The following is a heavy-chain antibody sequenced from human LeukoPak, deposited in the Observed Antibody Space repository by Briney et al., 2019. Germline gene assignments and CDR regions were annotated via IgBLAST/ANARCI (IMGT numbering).Heavy chain of an antibody. J-gene: IGHJ4*02. CDR1: GGSFNYYH. D-gene: IGHD3-3*01. CDR3: ARHSTFFGVVIIKGRVRGPFDY. Sequence: SETLSLTCAVYGGSFNYYHWSWIRQPPGKGLEWIGEVHHSGSTNYNPSLKSRVTISVDTSKNQFSLKLSSVTAADTAVYYCARHSTFFGVVIIKGRVRGPFDYWGQGTLVTVSS. CDR2: VHHSGST. V-gene: IGHV4-34*01.